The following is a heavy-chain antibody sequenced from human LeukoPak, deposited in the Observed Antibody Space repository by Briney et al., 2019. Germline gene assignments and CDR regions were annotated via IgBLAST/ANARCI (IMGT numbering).Heavy chain of an antibody. CDR3: ARTVIGSGWTADY. Sequence: GGSLRLSCAASGFTFSSYSMNWVRQAPGKGLEWVSYISSSSSTIYYADSVKGRFTISRDNSKNTLYLQMNSLRAEDTAVYYCARTVIGSGWTADYWGQGTLVTVSS. CDR2: ISSSSSTI. D-gene: IGHD6-19*01. V-gene: IGHV3-48*01. CDR1: GFTFSSYS. J-gene: IGHJ4*02.